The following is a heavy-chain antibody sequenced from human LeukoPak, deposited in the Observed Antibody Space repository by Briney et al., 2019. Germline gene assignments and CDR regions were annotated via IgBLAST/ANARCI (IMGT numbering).Heavy chain of an antibody. V-gene: IGHV4-4*07. D-gene: IGHD2-2*01. CDR3: ARGSSSSSAPLSY. J-gene: IGHJ4*02. Sequence: PSETLSLTCTVSGGSISPYYWSWIRQPAGKGPEWIGRIYTSGSTNYNPSLKSRVTMSVDTSKNQFSLKLSSVTAADTAMYYCARGSSSSSAPLSYWGQGALVTVSP. CDR1: GGSISPYY. CDR2: IYTSGST.